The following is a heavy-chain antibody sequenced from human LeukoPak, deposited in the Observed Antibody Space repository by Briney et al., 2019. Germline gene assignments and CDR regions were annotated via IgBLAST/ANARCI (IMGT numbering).Heavy chain of an antibody. J-gene: IGHJ4*02. D-gene: IGHD6-19*01. CDR2: LYSDGRSL. Sequence: GGSLRLSCAGSGFSFTGYWMHWARQTPGKALVWISRLYSDGRSLTYADSVKGRFTISRDNAKNMLYLQMNSLRADDTGVYYCARGRGLGEFAVASFDSWGRGTLVTVSS. CDR3: ARGRGLGEFAVASFDS. V-gene: IGHV3-74*01. CDR1: GFSFTGYW.